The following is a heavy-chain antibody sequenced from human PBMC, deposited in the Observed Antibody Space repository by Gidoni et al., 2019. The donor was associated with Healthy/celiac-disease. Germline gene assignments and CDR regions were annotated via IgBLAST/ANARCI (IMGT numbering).Heavy chain of an antibody. V-gene: IGHV3-30-3*01. D-gene: IGHD3-3*01. Sequence: QVQLVESGGGVVQPGRSRRLSCAAAGFTCSSYAMHWVRQAPGKGLEWVAVISYDGSNKYYADSVKGLFTISRDNSKNTLYLQMNSLRAEDTAVYYCARDARVEWLNYFDYWGQGTLVTVSS. CDR1: GFTCSSYA. CDR2: ISYDGSNK. CDR3: ARDARVEWLNYFDY. J-gene: IGHJ4*02.